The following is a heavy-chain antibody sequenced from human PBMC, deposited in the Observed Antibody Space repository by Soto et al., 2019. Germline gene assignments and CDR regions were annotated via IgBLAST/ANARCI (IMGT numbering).Heavy chain of an antibody. D-gene: IGHD2-21*01. V-gene: IGHV1-69*01. CDR1: GGIFSSHH. CDR2: IIPIFGKV. CDR3: ARGELGDCKGGRCHSPFAY. Sequence: QVQLVQSGPEMKKPGSSVKVSCKVFGGIFSSHHISWVRLAPGQGLEWVGGIIPIFGKVNYAQKFQDRVTITADESTNTAYMEVSSLKSEDTAVYYCARGELGDCKGGRCHSPFAYWGQGTRVTVS. J-gene: IGHJ4*02.